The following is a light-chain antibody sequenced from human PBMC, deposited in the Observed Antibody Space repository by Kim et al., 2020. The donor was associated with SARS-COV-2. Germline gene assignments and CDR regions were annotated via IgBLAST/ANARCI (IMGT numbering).Light chain of an antibody. CDR3: QAWDSSTAV. J-gene: IGLJ3*02. CDR1: KLGDKY. CDR2: QHT. V-gene: IGLV3-1*01. Sequence: YELTQPPSVSVSPGQTASITCSGSKLGDKYAYWYQKKPGQSPVLVIYQHTKRPSGISQRFSGSSSGNTATLTISRAQTMDEADYYGQAWDSSTAVFGGGTQLTVL.